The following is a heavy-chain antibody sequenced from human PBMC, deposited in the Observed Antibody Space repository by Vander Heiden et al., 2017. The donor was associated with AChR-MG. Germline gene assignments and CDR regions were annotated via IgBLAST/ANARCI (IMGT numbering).Heavy chain of an antibody. Sequence: QVHLQDSRPGLAQPSETLSLACPVTAGSISSYYWSWIRQPAGKGVRGIGRIYTSGSTNYNPSLKSRVTMSVDTSKSQFSLKLSSVTAADTAVYYCARESLGDILTGYYWLDYWGQGTLVTVSS. D-gene: IGHD3-9*01. V-gene: IGHV4-4*07. CDR3: ARESLGDILTGYYWLDY. J-gene: IGHJ4*02. CDR1: AGSISSYY. CDR2: IYTSGST.